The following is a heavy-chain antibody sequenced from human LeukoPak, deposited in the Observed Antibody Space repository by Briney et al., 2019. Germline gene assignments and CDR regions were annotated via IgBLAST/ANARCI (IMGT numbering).Heavy chain of an antibody. CDR1: GGSVSSSGYF. J-gene: IGHJ4*02. Sequence: SETLSLTCTVSGGSVSSSGYFWGWIRQPPGKGLEWIGSFHYSGTTYYDSSLKSRVTISVDTSKNQFSLRLSSMTAADTAVYYRARFGDWNYVYWGQGILVTVSS. D-gene: IGHD1-7*01. CDR2: FHYSGTT. V-gene: IGHV4-39*01. CDR3: ARFGDWNYVY.